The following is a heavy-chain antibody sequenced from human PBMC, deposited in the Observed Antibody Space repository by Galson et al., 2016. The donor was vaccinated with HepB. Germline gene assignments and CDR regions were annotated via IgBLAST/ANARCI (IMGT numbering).Heavy chain of an antibody. D-gene: IGHD1-26*01. J-gene: IGHJ4*02. CDR3: VLGAPGPFDN. V-gene: IGHV3-23*01. CDR1: GFTFSSDG. CDR2: ISGGSGSI. Sequence: SLRLSCAASGFTFSSDGMSWVRQAPGKGLEWVSGISGGSGSIHYADSVKGRFTISRDNSKNTLYLQMNSLRVHDTAVYYCVLGAPGPFDNWGQGTLVTVPS.